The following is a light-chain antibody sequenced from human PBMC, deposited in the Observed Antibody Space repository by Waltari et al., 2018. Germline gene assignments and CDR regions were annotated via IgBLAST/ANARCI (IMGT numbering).Light chain of an antibody. CDR3: LVWHSTIDHQGV. J-gene: IGLJ2*01. CDR2: YDS. V-gene: IGLV3-21*04. Sequence: SYVVTQSPSVSVAPGETARITCGGGNIGSTSVHWYQQRPGQAPGLVISYDSDRPTGIPERFSGSNSGNTATLTISWVEAEDEADYYCLVWHSTIDHQGVFGGGTKLTVL. CDR1: NIGSTS.